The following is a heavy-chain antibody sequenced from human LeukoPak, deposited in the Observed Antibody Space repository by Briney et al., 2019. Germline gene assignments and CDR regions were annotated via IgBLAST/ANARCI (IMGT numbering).Heavy chain of an antibody. CDR2: IIGSGGST. CDR3: ARAVGSGSFQTYYYYMDV. V-gene: IGHV3-23*01. D-gene: IGHD3-10*01. CDR1: GFTFTTYD. Sequence: SGGSLRLSCAASGFTFTTYDMSWVRQAPGKGLEWVSAIIGSGGSTYYADSVKGRFTISRDNSKNTLYLQMNSLRAEDTAVYYCARAVGSGSFQTYYYYMDVWGKGTTVTISS. J-gene: IGHJ6*03.